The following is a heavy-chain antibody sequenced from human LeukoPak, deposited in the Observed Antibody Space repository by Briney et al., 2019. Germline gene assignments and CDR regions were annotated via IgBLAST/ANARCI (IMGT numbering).Heavy chain of an antibody. J-gene: IGHJ5*02. CDR1: GYTFTSYT. CDR2: INAVNGNT. V-gene: IGHV1-3*01. Sequence: ASVNVSCKASGYTFTSYTMHWVRQAPGQRLEWMGWINAVNGNTKYSQKFQGRVTITRDTSASTAYMELSSLRSEDTAVYYCARDLLWFGADNWFDHWGQGTLVTVSS. CDR3: ARDLLWFGADNWFDH. D-gene: IGHD3-10*01.